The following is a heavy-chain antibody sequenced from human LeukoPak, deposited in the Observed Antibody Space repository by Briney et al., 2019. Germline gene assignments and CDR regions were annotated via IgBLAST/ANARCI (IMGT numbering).Heavy chain of an antibody. Sequence: SETLSLTCAVYGGSFSGYYWSWIRQPPGKGLEWIGEINHSGSANYNPSLKSRVTISVDTSKNQFSLKLNSVTPEDTAVYYCARDLYDFWSGYYSNAPYYYYYMDVWGKGTTVTVSS. CDR3: ARDLYDFWSGYYSNAPYYYYYMDV. D-gene: IGHD3-3*01. J-gene: IGHJ6*03. CDR1: GGSFSGYY. V-gene: IGHV4-34*01. CDR2: INHSGSA.